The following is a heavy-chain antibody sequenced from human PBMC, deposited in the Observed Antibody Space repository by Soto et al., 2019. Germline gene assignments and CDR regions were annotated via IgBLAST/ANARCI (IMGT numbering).Heavy chain of an antibody. CDR2: ISYDGSNK. CDR1: GFTSSSYG. J-gene: IGHJ4*02. V-gene: IGHV3-30*18. CDR3: AKDPYYYDSSGYFDY. Sequence: LRLSCAASGFTSSSYGMHWVRQAPGKGLEWVAVISYDGSNKYYADSVKGRFTISRDNSKNTLYLQMNSLRAEDTAVYYCAKDPYYYDSSGYFDYWGQGTLVTVSS. D-gene: IGHD3-22*01.